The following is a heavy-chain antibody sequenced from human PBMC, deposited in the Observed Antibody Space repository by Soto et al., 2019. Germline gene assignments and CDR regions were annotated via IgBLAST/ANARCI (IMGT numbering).Heavy chain of an antibody. CDR2: IWYDGSNK. CDR1: GFTFSSYG. Sequence: GGSLRLSCAASGFTFSSYGMHWVRQAPGKGLEWVVVIWYDGSNKYYADSVKGRFTISRDNSKNTLYLQMNSLRAEDTAVYYCARDPDGITGTTLDYWGQGTLVTVSS. V-gene: IGHV3-33*01. J-gene: IGHJ4*02. D-gene: IGHD1-7*01. CDR3: ARDPDGITGTTLDY.